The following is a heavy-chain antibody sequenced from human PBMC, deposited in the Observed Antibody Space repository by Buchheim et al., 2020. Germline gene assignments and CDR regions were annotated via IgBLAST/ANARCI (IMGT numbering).Heavy chain of an antibody. Sequence: QVQLQQWGAGLLKPSETLSLTCAVYGGSFSGYYWSWIRQPPGKGLEWIGEINHSGRANYKPSLKSRVTILVDTSKNQFSLKLTSVTAADTAVYYCARRYGDDSYHLGYWGQGTL. CDR3: ARRYGDDSYHLGY. V-gene: IGHV4-34*01. CDR2: INHSGRA. D-gene: IGHD4-11*01. J-gene: IGHJ4*02. CDR1: GGSFSGYY.